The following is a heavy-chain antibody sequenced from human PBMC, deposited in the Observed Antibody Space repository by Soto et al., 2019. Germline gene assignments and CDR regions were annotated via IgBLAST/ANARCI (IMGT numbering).Heavy chain of an antibody. CDR3: GREEVKGETNPPFDY. Sequence: EVQVVESGGDLVKPGGSLRLSCASSGFTFSTYTMNWVRQAPGKGLEWVSSINGRGNYIYYAESVKGRFTISRDNAKNSRFRKRDGLRPEAPALYYGGREEVKGETNPPFDYGGLGARAPV. D-gene: IGHD3-16*01. CDR2: INGRGNYI. V-gene: IGHV3-21*01. J-gene: IGHJ4*02. CDR1: GFTFSTYT.